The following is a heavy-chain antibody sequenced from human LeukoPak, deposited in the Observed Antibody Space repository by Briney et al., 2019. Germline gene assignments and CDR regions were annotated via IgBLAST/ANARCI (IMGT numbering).Heavy chain of an antibody. Sequence: PSETLSLTCTVSGGSISGSSYYWGWIRQPPGKGLEWIGSIYYSGSTYYNPSLKSRVTISVDTSKNQFSLKLSSVTAADTAVYYCARLSIVWFGEFDYWGQGTLVTVSS. CDR3: ARLSIVWFGEFDY. D-gene: IGHD3-10*01. CDR1: GGSISGSSYY. V-gene: IGHV4-39*01. CDR2: IYYSGST. J-gene: IGHJ4*02.